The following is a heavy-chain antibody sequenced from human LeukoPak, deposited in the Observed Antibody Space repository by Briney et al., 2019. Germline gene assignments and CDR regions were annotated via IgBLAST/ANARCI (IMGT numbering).Heavy chain of an antibody. CDR1: GFTFDDYA. V-gene: IGHV3-9*01. D-gene: IGHD2-8*02. Sequence: PGRSLRLSCAASGFTFDDYAMHWVRQAPGKGLEWVSGISWNSGSIGYADSVKGRFTISRDNAKNSLYLQMNSLRAEDTALYYCAKDNLVDAFDIWGQGTMVTVSS. J-gene: IGHJ3*02. CDR2: ISWNSGSI. CDR3: AKDNLVDAFDI.